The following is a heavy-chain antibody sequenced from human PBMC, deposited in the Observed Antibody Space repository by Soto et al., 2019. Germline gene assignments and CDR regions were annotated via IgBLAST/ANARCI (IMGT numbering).Heavy chain of an antibody. V-gene: IGHV1-18*01. Sequence: ASVKVSCKASGYTFSTYGITWVRQAPGQGLEWMGWISGYNGNTKYAQKVQGRITVTTDTSTSTAYMELRSLRSDDTAVYYCARGGDGYNFGAVYWGQGTPVTVSS. D-gene: IGHD2-21*01. J-gene: IGHJ4*02. CDR1: GYTFSTYG. CDR2: ISGYNGNT. CDR3: ARGGDGYNFGAVY.